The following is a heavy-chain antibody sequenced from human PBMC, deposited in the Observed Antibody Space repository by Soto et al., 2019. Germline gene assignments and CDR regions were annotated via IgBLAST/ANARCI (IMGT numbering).Heavy chain of an antibody. CDR1: GYSFTTYG. V-gene: IGHV1-18*01. CDR2: ISAYNGNT. Sequence: QVQLVQSGGEVKKPGASVKVSCKTSGYSFTTYGISWVRQAPGQGLEWMGWISAYNGNTNYAQKRQDRVTXPXXXSXXTAYMELRSLRSDDTAVYYCAREGPAPYYYYGMDVWGQGSTVTVSS. J-gene: IGHJ6*02. CDR3: AREGPAPYYYYGMDV.